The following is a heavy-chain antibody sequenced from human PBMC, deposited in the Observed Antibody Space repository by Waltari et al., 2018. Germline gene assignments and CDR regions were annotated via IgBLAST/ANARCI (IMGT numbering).Heavy chain of an antibody. J-gene: IGHJ4*02. Sequence: QLQLQESGPGLVKPSGTLSLTCAVSGDSMSSSDCWSWVRQSPRKGLEWIGQVRGDGRTKYNPSFASRVSVSLDTSNKQFSLKVTSATAADTAVYYCARDRGRGLYLDSWGPGTLVTVSP. CDR2: VRGDGRT. V-gene: IGHV4-4*02. CDR1: GDSMSSSDC. D-gene: IGHD2-15*01. CDR3: ARDRGRGLYLDS.